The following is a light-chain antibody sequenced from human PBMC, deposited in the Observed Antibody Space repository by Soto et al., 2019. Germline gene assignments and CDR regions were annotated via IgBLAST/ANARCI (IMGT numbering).Light chain of an antibody. Sequence: DIQMTQSPSTLSASAGDRVTITCRASQSISSWLAWYQQKPGKAPKLLIYKASTLESGVPSRFSGSGFGTEFTLTIDSLQPDDFATYYCQQYNVYSRTFGQGTKVDI. J-gene: IGKJ1*01. CDR3: QQYNVYSRT. CDR1: QSISSW. CDR2: KAS. V-gene: IGKV1-5*03.